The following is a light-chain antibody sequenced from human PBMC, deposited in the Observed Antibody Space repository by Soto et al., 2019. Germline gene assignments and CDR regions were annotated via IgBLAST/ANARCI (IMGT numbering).Light chain of an antibody. CDR3: RQFNDFPLT. CDR1: QDISSG. V-gene: IGKV1D-13*01. Sequence: IQLTQSPSSLSASVGDRDTITCRAGQDISSGLAWYHQKPGKAPKLLLYDSSSLDAGVPSRFSGSGSGTAFTLSITSLRPEDFATYYCRQFNDFPLTFGGGTKVQIK. J-gene: IGKJ4*01. CDR2: DSS.